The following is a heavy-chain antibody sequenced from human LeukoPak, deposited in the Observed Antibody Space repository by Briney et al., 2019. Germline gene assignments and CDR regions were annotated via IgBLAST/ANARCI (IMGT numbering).Heavy chain of an antibody. CDR3: ASDRAALVVVPTTLDY. Sequence: GGSLRLSCAASRLTFNNYAMSWVRQAPGKGLEWVSAISGSGGRTYYADSVKGRFTISRDNSRNTLYLQMNSLRAEDTAVYYCASDRAALVVVPTTLDYWGQGTLVTVSS. V-gene: IGHV3-23*01. D-gene: IGHD2-15*01. CDR2: ISGSGGRT. J-gene: IGHJ4*02. CDR1: RLTFNNYA.